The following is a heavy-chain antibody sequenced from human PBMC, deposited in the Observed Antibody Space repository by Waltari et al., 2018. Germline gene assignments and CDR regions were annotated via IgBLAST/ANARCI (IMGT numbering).Heavy chain of an antibody. J-gene: IGHJ4*02. D-gene: IGHD6-6*01. CDR3: ARDRYSSSGIDY. CDR1: GFTFSNYW. CDR2: MKKDGSEK. Sequence: EVQLVESGGGLVQPGGSLTLSCAASGFTFSNYWMSWFRQAPGKGLEWVANMKKDGSEKYYVDSVKGRFTISRDNAKNSLYLQMNTLRAEDTAVYYCARDRYSSSGIDYWGQGTLVTVSS. V-gene: IGHV3-7*01.